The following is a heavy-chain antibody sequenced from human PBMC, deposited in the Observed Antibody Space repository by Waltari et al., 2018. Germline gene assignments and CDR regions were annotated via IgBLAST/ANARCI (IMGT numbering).Heavy chain of an antibody. Sequence: QVQLQQWGAGLLKPSETLSLTCAVYGGSFSGYYWSWIRQPPGKGLEWIGEINHSGSTNYNPSLKSRVTISVDTSKNQFSLKLSSVTAADTAVYYCARDSRVSGSYYFSDYWGQGTLVTVSS. CDR3: ARDSRVSGSYYFSDY. CDR2: INHSGST. CDR1: GGSFSGYY. V-gene: IGHV4-34*01. J-gene: IGHJ4*02. D-gene: IGHD1-26*01.